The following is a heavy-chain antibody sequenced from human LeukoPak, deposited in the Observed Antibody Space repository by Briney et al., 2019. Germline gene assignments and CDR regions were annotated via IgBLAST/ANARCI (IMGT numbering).Heavy chain of an antibody. J-gene: IGHJ6*02. V-gene: IGHV1-2*04. CDR1: GYTFTGYY. Sequence: APVKVSCKASGYTFTGYYMHWVRQAPGQGLEWMGWINPNSGGTNYAQKFRGWVTMTRDTSISTAYMELSRLRSDDTAVYYCAREWFGDLSNYYYYGMDVWGQGTTVTVSS. CDR2: INPNSGGT. D-gene: IGHD3-10*01. CDR3: AREWFGDLSNYYYYGMDV.